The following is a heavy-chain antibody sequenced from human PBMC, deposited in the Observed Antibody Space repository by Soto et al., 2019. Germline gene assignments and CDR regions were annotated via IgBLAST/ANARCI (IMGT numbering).Heavy chain of an antibody. D-gene: IGHD6-19*01. Sequence: QVQLVESGGGVVQPGRSLRLSCAASGFTFSSYGMHWVRQAPGKGLEWVAVIWYDGSNKYYADSVKGRFTISRDNSKNTLYLQMNSLRAEDTAVYYCARSGIAVAGEIDYWGQGTLVTVSS. CDR3: ARSGIAVAGEIDY. J-gene: IGHJ4*02. CDR1: GFTFSSYG. V-gene: IGHV3-33*01. CDR2: IWYDGSNK.